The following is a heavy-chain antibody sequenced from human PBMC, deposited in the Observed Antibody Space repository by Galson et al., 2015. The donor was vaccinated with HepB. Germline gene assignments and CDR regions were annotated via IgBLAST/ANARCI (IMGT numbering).Heavy chain of an antibody. CDR2: IAPDGSEM. V-gene: IGHV3-7*04. Sequence: SLRLSCAASGFSFGTSWVTWFRRAPGKGLEWVANIAPDGSEMFSVHSVKGRFTISRDNARNSLYLQMHSLRADDTAEYYCARVLTHWYCDLWGRGTLVTVSP. CDR1: GFSFGTSW. J-gene: IGHJ2*01. CDR3: ARVLTHWYCDL. D-gene: IGHD4-23*01.